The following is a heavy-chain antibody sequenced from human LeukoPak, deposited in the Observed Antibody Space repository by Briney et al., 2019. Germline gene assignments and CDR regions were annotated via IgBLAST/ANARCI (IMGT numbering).Heavy chain of an antibody. V-gene: IGHV1-46*01. CDR3: ARGRPGSGWSFDY. J-gene: IGHJ4*02. Sequence: ASVKVSCKASGYTFTTHYMHWVRQAPGQGLGWMGIINPSGGTTNYAQKFQGRVTMTRDTSTTTLYMELSSLRSEDTAVYYCARGRPGSGWSFDYRGQGTLVTVSS. CDR1: GYTFTTHY. CDR2: INPSGGTT. D-gene: IGHD6-19*01.